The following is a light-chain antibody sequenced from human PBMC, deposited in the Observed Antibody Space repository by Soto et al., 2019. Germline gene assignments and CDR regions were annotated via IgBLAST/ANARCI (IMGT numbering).Light chain of an antibody. Sequence: DIQMTQSPCSLSASVGDRVTITCQASQDIINYLNWYQQKPVKAPKLLIYDASNLETGVPSRFSGSGSGTDFTFTISSLQPEDVATYYCQQYDNLPITFGQGTRLEIK. V-gene: IGKV1-33*01. J-gene: IGKJ5*01. CDR3: QQYDNLPIT. CDR1: QDIINY. CDR2: DAS.